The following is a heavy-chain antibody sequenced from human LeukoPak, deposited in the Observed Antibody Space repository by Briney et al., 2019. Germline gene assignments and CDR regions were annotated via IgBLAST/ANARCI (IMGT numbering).Heavy chain of an antibody. Sequence: SETLSLTCTVFGGSISSGNYYWNWIRQHPGKGLEWIGYIYYSESTYSNPSLKSRVTISIDTSKNQFSLKLSSVTVADTAAYFCARSAGVNYFDYWGQGTLVTVSS. J-gene: IGHJ4*02. V-gene: IGHV4-31*03. CDR1: GGSISSGNYY. CDR2: IYYSEST. CDR3: ARSAGVNYFDY. D-gene: IGHD7-27*01.